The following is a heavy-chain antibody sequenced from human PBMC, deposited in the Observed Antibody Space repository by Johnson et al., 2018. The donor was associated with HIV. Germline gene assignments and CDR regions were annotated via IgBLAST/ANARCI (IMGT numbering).Heavy chain of an antibody. CDR1: GITVGTNY. CDR3: ARVPNDAFDI. Sequence: EQLVESGGGLVQPGGSLRLSCAASGITVGTNYMSWVRQAPGKGLEWVSVIFSVGDVYYADSVKGRFTISRDDSTNTAYLQMNSLTPEDTAVYYCARVPNDAFDICGQGTMVTVSS. J-gene: IGHJ3*02. CDR2: IFSVGDV. V-gene: IGHV3-66*01.